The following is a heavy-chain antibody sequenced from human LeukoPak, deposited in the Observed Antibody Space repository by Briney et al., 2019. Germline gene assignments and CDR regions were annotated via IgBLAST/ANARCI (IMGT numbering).Heavy chain of an antibody. CDR3: ARDGAFRIYDY. J-gene: IGHJ4*02. D-gene: IGHD3-3*02. CDR1: GFTFSSYW. V-gene: IGHV3-7*01. Sequence: GSLRLSCAASGFTFSSYWMTWVRQAPGKGLEWVASIKQDGNEKYYVDSVKGRFTISRDNARNSLYLQMSSLRADDTAVYYCARDGAFRIYDYWGQGTLVTVSS. CDR2: IKQDGNEK.